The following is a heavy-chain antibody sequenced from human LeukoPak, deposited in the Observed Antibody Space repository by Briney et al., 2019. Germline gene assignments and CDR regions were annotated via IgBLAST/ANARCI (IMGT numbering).Heavy chain of an antibody. Sequence: PSETLSLTCTVSGGSISSYYWSWIRQPPGKGLEWIGEINHSGSTDYNPSLKSRVTISVDTSKNQFSLKLSSVTAADTAVYYCARGTHDTQNKPVGATDFDYWGQGTLVTVSS. V-gene: IGHV4-34*01. D-gene: IGHD1-26*01. CDR3: ARGTHDTQNKPVGATDFDY. CDR2: INHSGST. CDR1: GGSISSYY. J-gene: IGHJ4*02.